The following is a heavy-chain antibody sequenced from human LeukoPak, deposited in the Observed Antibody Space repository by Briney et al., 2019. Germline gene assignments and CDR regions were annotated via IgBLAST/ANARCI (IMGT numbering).Heavy chain of an antibody. J-gene: IGHJ6*03. V-gene: IGHV4-31*03. D-gene: IGHD3-16*01. CDR1: GGSISSGGYY. CDR3: ARGLGSSRYYYMDV. Sequence: SETLSLTCTVSGGSISSGGYYWSWIRQHPGKGLEWIGYIYYSGSTYYNPSLKSRVTISVDTSKNQFPLKLSSVTAADTAVYYCARGLGSSRYYYMDVWGKGTTVTVSS. CDR2: IYYSGST.